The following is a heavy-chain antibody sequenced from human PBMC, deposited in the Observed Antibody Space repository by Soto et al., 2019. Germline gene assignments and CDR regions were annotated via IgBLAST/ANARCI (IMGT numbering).Heavy chain of an antibody. CDR3: AKGQVLCGGDCSSGFDY. CDR1: GFTFSSYA. J-gene: IGHJ4*02. Sequence: EVQLLESGGGLVQPGGSLRLSCAASGFTFSSYAMSWVRQAPGKGLEWVSAICGSGGSTYSADSVKGRFTISRDNSKNTLYLQINSLSTEDTAVYYCAKGQVLCGGDCSSGFDYWGQGTLVIVSS. V-gene: IGHV3-23*01. D-gene: IGHD2-21*02. CDR2: ICGSGGST.